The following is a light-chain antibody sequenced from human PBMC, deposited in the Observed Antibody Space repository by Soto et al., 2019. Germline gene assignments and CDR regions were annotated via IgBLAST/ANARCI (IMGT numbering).Light chain of an antibody. CDR3: QQYGRSPIT. CDR2: GTS. Sequence: EIVMTQSPATLSVSPGARATLSCRASQSVTSSFLAWYQQKPGQAPRLLIYGTSSRATGIPDRFSGSGSGTAATITISRLEPEDCEVYDCQQYGRSPITFGQGTRLEI. CDR1: QSVTSSF. J-gene: IGKJ5*01. V-gene: IGKV3-20*01.